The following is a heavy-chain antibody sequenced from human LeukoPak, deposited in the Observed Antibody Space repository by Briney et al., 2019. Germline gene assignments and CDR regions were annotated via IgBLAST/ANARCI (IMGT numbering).Heavy chain of an antibody. Sequence: SVKVSCKASGYTFTSYAISWVRQAPGQGLEWMGGIIPIFGTANYAQKFQGRVMITADESTSTAYMELSSLRSEDTAVYYCAHWIEDAFDIWGQGTMVTVSS. D-gene: IGHD1-1*01. CDR1: GYTFTSYA. V-gene: IGHV1-69*13. CDR2: IIPIFGTA. CDR3: AHWIEDAFDI. J-gene: IGHJ3*02.